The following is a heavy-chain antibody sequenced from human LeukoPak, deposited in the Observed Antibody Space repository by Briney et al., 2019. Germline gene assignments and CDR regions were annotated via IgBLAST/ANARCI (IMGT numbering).Heavy chain of an antibody. CDR2: ISSSSSYI. CDR1: GFTFSSYS. Sequence: PGGSLRLSCAASGFTFSSYSMNWVRQAPGKGLEWVSSISSSSSYIYYADSVKGRFTISRDNTKKSLYLQMNALSAEDTAVYYCARDLAGPPQEAFDIWGQGTMVTVSS. J-gene: IGHJ3*02. V-gene: IGHV3-21*01. CDR3: ARDLAGPPQEAFDI.